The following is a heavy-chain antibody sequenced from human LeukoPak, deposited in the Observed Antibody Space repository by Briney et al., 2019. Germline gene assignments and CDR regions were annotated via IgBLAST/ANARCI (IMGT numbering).Heavy chain of an antibody. V-gene: IGHV3-48*01. CDR2: ISSSSSTI. CDR1: GFTFSSYS. Sequence: GGSLRLSCAASGFTFSSYSMNWVRQAPGKGLEWVSYISSSSSTIYYADSVRGRFTIPRDNAKNSLYLQMNSLRAEDTAVYYCAREPVVKSDDAFDIWGQGTMVTVSS. J-gene: IGHJ3*02. D-gene: IGHD3-22*01. CDR3: AREPVVKSDDAFDI.